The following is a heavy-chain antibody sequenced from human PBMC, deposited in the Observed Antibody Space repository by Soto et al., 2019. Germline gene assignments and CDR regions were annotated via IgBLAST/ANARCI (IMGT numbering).Heavy chain of an antibody. CDR3: ARGFHGPQWEIWSGYSRSDAFDI. D-gene: IGHD3-3*01. CDR1: GYTFTSYD. J-gene: IGHJ3*02. V-gene: IGHV1-8*01. Sequence: ASVKVSCKASGYTFTSYDINWVRQATGQGLEWMGWMNPNSGNTGYAQKFQGRVTMTRNTSISTAYMELSSLRSEDTAVYYCARGFHGPQWEIWSGYSRSDAFDIWGQGTMVTVSS. CDR2: MNPNSGNT.